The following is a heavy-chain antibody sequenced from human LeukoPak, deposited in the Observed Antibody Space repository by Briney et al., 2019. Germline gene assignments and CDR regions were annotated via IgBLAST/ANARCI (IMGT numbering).Heavy chain of an antibody. CDR1: GFTFAAYT. CDR3: AKDGGLWVSAHWGDS. V-gene: IGHV3-23*01. Sequence: GGSRRLSGAASGFTFAAYTMGWVRQAPGKGLEWVSLITTSDGNTYYANSVKGRFTVSRDNSKNTLYLQMNSLRAEDTAVYYCAKDGGLWVSAHWGDSWGRGTLVTVSS. CDR2: ITTSDGNT. J-gene: IGHJ4*02. D-gene: IGHD7-27*01.